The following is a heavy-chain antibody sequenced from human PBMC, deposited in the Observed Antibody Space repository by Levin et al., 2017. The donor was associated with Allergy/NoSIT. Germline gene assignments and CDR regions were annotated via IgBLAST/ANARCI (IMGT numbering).Heavy chain of an antibody. V-gene: IGHV4-61*02. CDR3: AGDLEGFSGYKPYCYTDV. CDR1: GDSISRGFYY. D-gene: IGHD5-12*01. J-gene: IGHJ6*03. CDR2: IYVTGST. Sequence: LRLSCSVSGDSISRGFYYWSWIRQPAGEGLEWIGRIYVTGSTTYSPSLKSRATISLDRSKDQVSLKINSVTAADTAVYYCAGDLEGFSGYKPYCYTDVWGKGTTVTVSS.